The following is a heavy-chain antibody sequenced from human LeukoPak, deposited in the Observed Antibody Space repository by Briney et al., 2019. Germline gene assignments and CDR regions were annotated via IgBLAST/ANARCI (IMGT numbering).Heavy chain of an antibody. CDR3: ARERVTGTSYYYYYGMDV. D-gene: IGHD6-19*01. CDR1: GFXFSSYA. J-gene: IGHJ6*02. Sequence: PGGSLRLSCAASGFXFSSYAIHWVRQASGKGLEWVAVIWHDGSNKYYAASVKGRFTVSRDNSKNTLYLQINSLRAEDTAVYYCARERVTGTSYYYYYGMDVWGQGTTVTVSS. V-gene: IGHV3-33*01. CDR2: IWHDGSNK.